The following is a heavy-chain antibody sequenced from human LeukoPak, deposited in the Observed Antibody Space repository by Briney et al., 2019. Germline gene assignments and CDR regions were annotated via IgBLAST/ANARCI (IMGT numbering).Heavy chain of an antibody. J-gene: IGHJ4*02. CDR3: ARDSPSRGSGSY. Sequence: GGSLRLSCAASGFTFSCYAMHWVRQAPGKGLEWVAVISYDGSNKYYADSVKGRFTISRDNSKNTLYLQMNSLRAEDTAVYYCARDSPSRGSGSYWGQGTLVTVSS. CDR1: GFTFSCYA. V-gene: IGHV3-30-3*01. D-gene: IGHD3-22*01. CDR2: ISYDGSNK.